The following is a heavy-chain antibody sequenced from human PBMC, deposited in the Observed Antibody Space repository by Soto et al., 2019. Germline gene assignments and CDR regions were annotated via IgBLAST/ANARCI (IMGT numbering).Heavy chain of an antibody. D-gene: IGHD1-1*01. Sequence: PGGSLRLSCAASGFTFSSYGMHWVRQAPGKGLEWVAVISYDGSNKYYADSVKGRFTISRDNSKNTLYLQMNSLRAEDTAVYYCAKDKGGLEPTKQLYYYYGMDVWGQGTTVTVS. J-gene: IGHJ6*02. V-gene: IGHV3-30*18. CDR3: AKDKGGLEPTKQLYYYYGMDV. CDR1: GFTFSSYG. CDR2: ISYDGSNK.